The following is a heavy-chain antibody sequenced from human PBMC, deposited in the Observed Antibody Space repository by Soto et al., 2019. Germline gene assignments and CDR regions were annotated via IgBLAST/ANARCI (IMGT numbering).Heavy chain of an antibody. D-gene: IGHD1-1*01. CDR2: IYYSGST. J-gene: IGHJ4*02. Sequence: PSETLSITCTVSGGSISSYYWSWIRQPPGKGLEWIGYIYYSGSTNYNPSLKSRVTISVDTSKNQFSLKLSSVTAADTAVYYCARHRSAERTWNDRDFFAYWGQRTLVTVSS. CDR3: ARHRSAERTWNDRDFFAY. V-gene: IGHV4-59*08. CDR1: GGSISSYY.